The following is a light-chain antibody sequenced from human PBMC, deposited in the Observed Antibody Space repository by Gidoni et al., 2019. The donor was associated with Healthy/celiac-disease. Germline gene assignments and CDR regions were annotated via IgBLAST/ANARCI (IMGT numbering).Light chain of an antibody. CDR2: RNN. V-gene: IGLV1-47*01. CDR1: SSNIGTNY. Sequence: QTVLTQPPSASLSPGERVTISCSGSSSNIGTNYVYWYQQLPGTAPKLLIHRNNHRPSGVPDRFSGSKSGTSASLAISGLRSEDEADYYCASWDDSLSGVVIGGGTKLTVL. J-gene: IGLJ2*01. CDR3: ASWDDSLSGVV.